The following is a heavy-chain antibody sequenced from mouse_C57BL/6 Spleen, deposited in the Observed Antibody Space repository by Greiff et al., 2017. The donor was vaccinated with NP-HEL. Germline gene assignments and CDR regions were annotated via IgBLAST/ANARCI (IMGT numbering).Heavy chain of an antibody. D-gene: IGHD1-1*01. Sequence: QVHVKQSGPGLVQPSQSLSITCTVSGFSLTSYGVHWVRQSPGKGLEWLGVIWSGGSTDYNAAFISRLSISKDNSKSQVFFKMNSLQADDTAIYYCAREVFYYGSSYAMDYWGQGTSVTVSS. V-gene: IGHV2-2*01. J-gene: IGHJ4*01. CDR2: IWSGGST. CDR1: GFSLTSYG. CDR3: AREVFYYGSSYAMDY.